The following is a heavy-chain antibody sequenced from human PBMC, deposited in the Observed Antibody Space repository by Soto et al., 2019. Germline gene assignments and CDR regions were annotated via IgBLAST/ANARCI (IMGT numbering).Heavy chain of an antibody. CDR2: IYHSGST. D-gene: IGHD5-18*01. V-gene: IGHV4-30-2*01. J-gene: IGHJ4*02. CDR1: GGSISSGGYS. CDR3: ARGGRAYSYGSFDY. Sequence: SETLSLTCAVSGGSISSGGYSWSWIRQPPGKGLEWIGYIYHSGSTYYNPSLKSRVTISVDRSKNQFSLKLSSVTAADTAVYYCARGGRAYSYGSFDYWGQGTLVTVSS.